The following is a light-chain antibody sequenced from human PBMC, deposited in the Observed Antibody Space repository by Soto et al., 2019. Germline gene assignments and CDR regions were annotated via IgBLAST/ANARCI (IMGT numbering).Light chain of an antibody. Sequence: QSVLTQPPSASGTPGQRVTISCSGSSSNIGRNTVTWYQQLSGTAPKLLIYDNNQRPSGVPDRFSGSKSGTSASLAISGLQSEDEADYYCAAWDDSLNGLWVFGGGTKLTVL. J-gene: IGLJ3*02. CDR1: SSNIGRNT. CDR3: AAWDDSLNGLWV. V-gene: IGLV1-44*01. CDR2: DNN.